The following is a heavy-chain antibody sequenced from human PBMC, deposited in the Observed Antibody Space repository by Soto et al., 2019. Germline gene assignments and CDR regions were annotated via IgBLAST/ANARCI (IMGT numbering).Heavy chain of an antibody. CDR2: ISGSGGTT. D-gene: IGHD1-1*01. CDR3: AKEPQTLSYISFDP. V-gene: IGHV3-23*01. CDR1: GFTFNNFA. Sequence: EVVLLESGGDVVQPGGSLRLSCAASGFTFNNFALSWLRQAPGRGLEWVAAISGSGGTTYYADSVKGRFTVARDNSEGKLFLEMKSLRVDDTATYYCAKEPQTLSYISFDPWGPGTLVTVSS. J-gene: IGHJ5*02.